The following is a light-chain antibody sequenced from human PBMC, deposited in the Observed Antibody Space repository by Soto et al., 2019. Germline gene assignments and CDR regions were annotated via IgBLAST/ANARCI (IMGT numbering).Light chain of an antibody. CDR1: QDINNY. Sequence: DIKMTQSPSSLSASVGDRVTITCQASQDINNYLNWYQQKPGQAPKLLIYDASGLEVGVPSRFSGSGSGTHFTLTISGLLPEDIATYYCQQFGDLTFIFGQGTRLEI. J-gene: IGKJ5*01. V-gene: IGKV1-33*01. CDR3: QQFGDLTFI. CDR2: DAS.